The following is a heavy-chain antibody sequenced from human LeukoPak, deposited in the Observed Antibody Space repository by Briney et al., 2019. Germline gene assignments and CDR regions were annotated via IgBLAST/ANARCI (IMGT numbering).Heavy chain of an antibody. Sequence: PSETLSLTCTVSGGSISSYYWSWIRQPAGKGLEWIGRIYPSGSTNYNPSLKSRVTMSVDTSKNQFSLKLSSVTAADTAVYYCAREVLGYYDSSGYLDYWGQGTLVTVSS. CDR1: GGSISSYY. D-gene: IGHD3-22*01. CDR2: IYPSGST. CDR3: AREVLGYYDSSGYLDY. J-gene: IGHJ4*02. V-gene: IGHV4-4*07.